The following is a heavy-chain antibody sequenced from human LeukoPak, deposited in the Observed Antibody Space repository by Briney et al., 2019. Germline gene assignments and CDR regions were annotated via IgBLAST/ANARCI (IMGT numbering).Heavy chain of an antibody. CDR3: ARRIAAAAHFDY. V-gene: IGHV4-39*07. D-gene: IGHD6-13*01. Sequence: KPSETLSLTCTVSGGSISSSSYYWGWIRQPPGKGLEWIGSIYYSGSTYYNPSLKSRVTISVDTSKNQFSLKLSSVTAADTAVYYCARRIAAAAHFDYWGQGTLVTVSS. J-gene: IGHJ4*02. CDR2: IYYSGST. CDR1: GGSISSSSYY.